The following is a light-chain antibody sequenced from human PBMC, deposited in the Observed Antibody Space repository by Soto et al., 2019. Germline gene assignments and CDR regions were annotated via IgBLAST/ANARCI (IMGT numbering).Light chain of an antibody. CDR2: DVS. CDR1: SSDIGDSNY. Sequence: QYALTQPASVSGYPGQSITISCTGTSSDIGDSNYVSWYQQHPGKAPKLVIYDVSNRPSGVSNRFSGSKSANTASLTISGLQAEDEADYYCSSFRSSSTSYVFGTGTKVTVL. V-gene: IGLV2-14*03. J-gene: IGLJ1*01. CDR3: SSFRSSSTSYV.